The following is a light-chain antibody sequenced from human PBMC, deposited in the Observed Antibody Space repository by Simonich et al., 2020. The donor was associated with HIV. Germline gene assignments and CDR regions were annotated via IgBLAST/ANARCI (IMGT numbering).Light chain of an antibody. CDR3: QQYYSYPLT. Sequence: DIQMTQSPSTLSASVGDRVTITCRAGQGISSYLDWYQQKAGKAPKLLIYAASTLQSGVPSRFSGSGSGTDFTLTISLQSEDSATYYCQQYYSYPLTFGGGTKVEIK. V-gene: IGKV1-9*01. CDR1: QGISSY. J-gene: IGKJ4*01. CDR2: AAS.